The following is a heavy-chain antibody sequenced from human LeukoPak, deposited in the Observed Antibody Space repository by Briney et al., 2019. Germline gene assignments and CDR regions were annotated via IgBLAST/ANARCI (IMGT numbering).Heavy chain of an antibody. D-gene: IGHD4-11*01. CDR3: ARDGRLHSTKGDAFDI. CDR2: ISSSSSYI. Sequence: GGSLRLSCAASGFTFSSYSMNWVRQAPGKGLEWVSSISSSSSYIYYADSVKGRFTISRDNAKNSLYLQMNSLRVEDTAVYYCARDGRLHSTKGDAFDIWGQGTMVTVSS. V-gene: IGHV3-21*01. CDR1: GFTFSSYS. J-gene: IGHJ3*02.